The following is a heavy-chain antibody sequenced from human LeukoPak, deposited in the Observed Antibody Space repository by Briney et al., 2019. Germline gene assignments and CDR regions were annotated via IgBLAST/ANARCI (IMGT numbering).Heavy chain of an antibody. CDR3: VRTSLGYSYGFGY. CDR1: GFTFSSYS. CDR2: ISSSSSYI. D-gene: IGHD5-18*01. J-gene: IGHJ4*02. Sequence: GGSLRLSCAASGFTFSSYSMNWVRQAPGKGLEWVSSISSSSSYIYYADSVKGRFTISRDNAKNSLYLQMNSLRAEDTAVYYCVRTSLGYSYGFGYWGQGTLVTVCS. V-gene: IGHV3-21*01.